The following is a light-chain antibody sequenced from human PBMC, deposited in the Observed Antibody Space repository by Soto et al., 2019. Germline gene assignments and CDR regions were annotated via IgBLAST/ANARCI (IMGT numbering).Light chain of an antibody. CDR3: GAWDDRLTADA. J-gene: IGLJ1*01. CDR1: GSNVGYNS. Sequence: QSVLTQSPSLSAAPGQEVTISCSGSGSNVGYNSVSWYQQLPGTAPKLVIYDDYKRPSGIPARFSGSKSGTSASLGITGLQTGDEADYYCGAWDDRLTADAFGSGTKVTVL. V-gene: IGLV1-51*01. CDR2: DDY.